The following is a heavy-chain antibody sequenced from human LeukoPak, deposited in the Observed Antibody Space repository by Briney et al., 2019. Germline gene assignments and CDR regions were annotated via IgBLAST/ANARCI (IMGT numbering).Heavy chain of an antibody. CDR3: ARDNSWELLLDY. Sequence: PGGSLRLSCAASGFTFSDYYMSWIRQAPGKGLEWVSYISSSGSTIYYADSVKGRFTISRDNAKNSLYLRMNSLRAEDTAVYYCARDNSWELLLDYWGQGTLVTVSS. CDR1: GFTFSDYY. J-gene: IGHJ4*02. V-gene: IGHV3-11*01. CDR2: ISSSGSTI. D-gene: IGHD1-26*01.